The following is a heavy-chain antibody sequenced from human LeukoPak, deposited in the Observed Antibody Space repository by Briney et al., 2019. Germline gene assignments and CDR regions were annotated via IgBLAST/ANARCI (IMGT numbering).Heavy chain of an antibody. CDR3: ARVPVVTAIRESYYFDY. CDR2: IYTSGST. D-gene: IGHD2-21*02. Sequence: SETLSLTCTVSGGSISSYYWSWIRQPPGKGLEWIGHIYTSGSTNYNPSLKSRVTISVDTSKNQLSLKLSSVTAADTAVYYCARVPVVTAIRESYYFDYWGQGTLVTVSS. CDR1: GGSISSYY. V-gene: IGHV4-4*09. J-gene: IGHJ4*02.